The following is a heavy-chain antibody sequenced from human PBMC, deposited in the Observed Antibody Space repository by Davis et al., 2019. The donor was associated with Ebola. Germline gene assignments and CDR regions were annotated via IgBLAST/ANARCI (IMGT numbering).Heavy chain of an antibody. CDR1: GGPISSSSYY. CDR3: ARQWVRGASDY. CDR2: IYYSGST. D-gene: IGHD3-10*01. J-gene: IGHJ4*02. Sequence: MPSETLSLTCTVSGGPISSSSYYWGWIRQPPGKGLEWIGSIYYSGSTYYNPSLKSRVTISVDTSKNQFSLKLSSVTAADTAVYYCARQWVRGASDYWGQGTLVTVSS. V-gene: IGHV4-39*01.